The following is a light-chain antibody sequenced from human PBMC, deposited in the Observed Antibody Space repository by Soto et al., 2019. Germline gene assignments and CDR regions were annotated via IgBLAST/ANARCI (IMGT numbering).Light chain of an antibody. CDR1: QSVLYSSNNKNY. Sequence: DIVMTQSPDSLAVSLGERATINCKSSQSVLYSSNNKNYLSWYQQKPGQPPKLLIYWASTRESGVPDRFSGSGSGTDFTLTISSLQDEDVAVYYCQQHYSSPHTFGQGTKLEIK. CDR3: QQHYSSPHT. J-gene: IGKJ2*01. CDR2: WAS. V-gene: IGKV4-1*01.